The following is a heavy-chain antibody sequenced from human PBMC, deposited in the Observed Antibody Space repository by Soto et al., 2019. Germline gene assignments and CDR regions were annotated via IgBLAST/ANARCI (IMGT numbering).Heavy chain of an antibody. V-gene: IGHV1-3*01. J-gene: IGHJ4*02. CDR2: INAGNGNT. Sequence: GASVKVSCKASGYTFTSYAMHWVRQAPGQRLEWMGWINAGNGNTKYSQKFQGRVTITRDTSASTAYMELSSLRSDDTAVYYCTRVRLGSSRSSDYWGQGILVTVSS. D-gene: IGHD6-19*01. CDR3: TRVRLGSSRSSDY. CDR1: GYTFTSYA.